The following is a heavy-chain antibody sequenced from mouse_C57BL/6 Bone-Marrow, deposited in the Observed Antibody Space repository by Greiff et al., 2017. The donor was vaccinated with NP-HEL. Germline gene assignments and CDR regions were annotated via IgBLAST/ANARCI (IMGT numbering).Heavy chain of an antibody. Sequence: VQLKESGGGLVKPGGSLKLSCAASGFTFSSYAMSWVRQTPEKRLEWVATISDGGSYTYYPDNVKGRFTISRDNAKNNLYLQMSHLKSEDTAMYYCARYYWYFDVWGTGTTVTVSS. CDR3: ARYYWYFDV. CDR2: ISDGGSYT. J-gene: IGHJ1*03. V-gene: IGHV5-4*01. CDR1: GFTFSSYA.